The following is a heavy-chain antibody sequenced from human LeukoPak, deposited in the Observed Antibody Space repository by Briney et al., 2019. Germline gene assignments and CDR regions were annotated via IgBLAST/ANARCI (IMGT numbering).Heavy chain of an antibody. D-gene: IGHD6-25*01. Sequence: GGSLRLSCAVSGFTFSHYAMSWVRQAPGKGLEWVSAISGSGSSTYYAGSVRGRFTTSRDNSKRTVYLQMNSLRVEDTAVYYCAPLAANIFDYWGQGTLVTASS. CDR2: ISGSGSST. CDR1: GFTFSHYA. J-gene: IGHJ4*02. CDR3: APLAANIFDY. V-gene: IGHV3-23*01.